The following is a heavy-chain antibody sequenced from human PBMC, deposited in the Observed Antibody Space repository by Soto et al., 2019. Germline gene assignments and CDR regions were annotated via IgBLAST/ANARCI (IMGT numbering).Heavy chain of an antibody. CDR2: ISGSSDIT. Sequence: VGSLRLSCAASGFTFSSFAMGWVRQAPGKGLEWVSLISGSSDITYYANSVKGRFTISRDNSKNTRYLQINSLRAEDTAVYFCATQDFRGTTGTTWGQGTLVTVSS. V-gene: IGHV3-23*01. CDR3: ATQDFRGTTGTT. J-gene: IGHJ4*02. CDR1: GFTFSSFA. D-gene: IGHD1-1*01.